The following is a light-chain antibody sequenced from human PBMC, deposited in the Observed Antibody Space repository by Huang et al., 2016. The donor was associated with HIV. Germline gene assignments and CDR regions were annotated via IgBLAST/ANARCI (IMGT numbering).Light chain of an antibody. J-gene: IGKJ2*01. V-gene: IGKV2-40*01. CDR1: QSLDNGDDGQLH. Sequence: IVVTQTPLSLAVAPGESASISCNSSQSLDNGDDGQLHLDWYLQKPGQPPHLLIYSVSYRAAGVPDRFSGSGAGTDFTLKISGVEADYVGLYYCMQRLEFPYTFGQGTKLEI. CDR3: MQRLEFPYT. CDR2: SVS.